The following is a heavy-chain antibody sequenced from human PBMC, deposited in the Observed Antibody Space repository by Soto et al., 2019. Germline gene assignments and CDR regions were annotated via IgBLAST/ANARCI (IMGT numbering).Heavy chain of an antibody. J-gene: IGHJ4*02. D-gene: IGHD4-17*01. V-gene: IGHV4-30-2*01. Sequence: PSETLSLTCAVSGGSISSGGYSWSWIRQPPGKGLEWIGYIYHSGSTYYNPSLKSRVTISVDTSKNQFSLKLSSVTAADTAVYYCASQGGSGDYVRYWGQGTLVTVSS. CDR2: IYHSGST. CDR3: ASQGGSGDYVRY. CDR1: GGSISSGGYS.